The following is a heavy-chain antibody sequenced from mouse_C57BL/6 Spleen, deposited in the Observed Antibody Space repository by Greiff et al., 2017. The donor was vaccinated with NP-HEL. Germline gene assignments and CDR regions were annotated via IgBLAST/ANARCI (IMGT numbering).Heavy chain of an antibody. V-gene: IGHV1-80*01. J-gene: IGHJ4*01. CDR2: IYPGDGDT. CDR1: GYAFSSYW. CDR3: AREDLYAMDY. Sequence: VQLVESGAELVKPGASVKISCKASGYAFSSYWMNWVKQRPGKGLEWIGQIYPGDGDTNYNGKFKGKATLTADKSYSTAYMQLSSLTSEDSAVYFCAREDLYAMDYWGQGTSVTVSS.